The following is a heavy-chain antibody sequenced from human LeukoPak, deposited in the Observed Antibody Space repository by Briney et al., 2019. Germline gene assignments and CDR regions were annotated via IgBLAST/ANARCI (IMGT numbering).Heavy chain of an antibody. V-gene: IGHV4-30-4*01. CDR2: IYYSGST. D-gene: IGHD2-15*01. CDR1: GGSISSGDYY. CDR3: ARGGSGGY. J-gene: IGHJ4*02. Sequence: SETLSLTCTVSGGSISSGDYYWTWIRQPPGKDLEWIGYIYYSGSTSYNPSLKSRVTISVDTSKNQFSLKLSSVTAADTAVYYCARGGSGGYWGQGTLVTVSS.